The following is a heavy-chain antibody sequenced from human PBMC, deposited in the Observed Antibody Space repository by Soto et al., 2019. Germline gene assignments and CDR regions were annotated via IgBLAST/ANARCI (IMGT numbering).Heavy chain of an antibody. D-gene: IGHD3-10*01. Sequence: GESLKISCKGSGYSFTSYWISWVRQMPGKGLEWMGRIDPSDSYTNYSPSFQGHVTISADKSISTAYLQWSSLKASDTAMYYCARHGLLCFGELCYGMDVGGQGTTVTVSS. CDR2: IDPSDSYT. CDR3: ARHGLLCFGELCYGMDV. J-gene: IGHJ6*02. V-gene: IGHV5-10-1*01. CDR1: GYSFTSYW.